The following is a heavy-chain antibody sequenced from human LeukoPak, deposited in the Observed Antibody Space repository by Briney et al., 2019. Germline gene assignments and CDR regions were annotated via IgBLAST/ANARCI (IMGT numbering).Heavy chain of an antibody. CDR3: ARDYVWGSYFGY. CDR2: ISSSSSTI. CDR1: GFTFSSYS. D-gene: IGHD3-16*01. J-gene: IGHJ4*02. V-gene: IGHV3-48*01. Sequence: GGSLRLSCAASGFTFSSYSMNWVRQAPGKGLEWVSYISSSSSTIYYADSVKGRFTISSDNSKNTLYLQMNSLRAEDTAVYYCARDYVWGSYFGYWGQGTLVTVSS.